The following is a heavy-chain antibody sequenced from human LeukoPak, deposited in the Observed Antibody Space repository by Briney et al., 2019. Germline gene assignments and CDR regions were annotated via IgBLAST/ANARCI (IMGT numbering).Heavy chain of an antibody. CDR2: ISSSADNT. CDR3: ARDIGMVRGVIITNHFDY. CDR1: GFTFSNYA. Sequence: GGSLRLSCAASGFTFSNYAMSWVRQAPGKGLEWVSSISSSADNTYHADSVKGRFTISRDNAKSSLYLQMNSLRAEDTAVYYCARDIGMVRGVIITNHFDYWGQGTPVTVSS. V-gene: IGHV3-23*01. J-gene: IGHJ4*02. D-gene: IGHD3-10*01.